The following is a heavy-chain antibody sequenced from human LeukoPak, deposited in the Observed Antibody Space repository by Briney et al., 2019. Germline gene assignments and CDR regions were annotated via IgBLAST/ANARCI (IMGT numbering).Heavy chain of an antibody. CDR1: GYTITSYD. CDR2: MNPNSGNT. D-gene: IGHD3-10*01. V-gene: IGHV1-8*03. Sequence: ASVKVSCKASGYTITSYDINWVRQATGQGLEWMGWMNPNSGNTGYAQKFQGRVTITRNTSISTAYMELSSLRSEDTAVYYCARENYGSGRVFDYWGQGTLVTVSS. CDR3: ARENYGSGRVFDY. J-gene: IGHJ4*02.